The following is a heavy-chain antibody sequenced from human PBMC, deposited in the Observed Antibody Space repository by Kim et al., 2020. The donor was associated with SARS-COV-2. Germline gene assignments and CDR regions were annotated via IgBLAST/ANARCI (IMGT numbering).Heavy chain of an antibody. CDR3: AKEGRHWQLIVPEYFQH. Sequence: GGSLRLSCAASGFTFSSYAMSWVRQAPGKGLEWVSAISGSGGSTYYADSVKGRFTISRDNSKNTLYLQMNSLRAEDTDVYYCAKEGRHWQLIVPEYFQHWGQGTLVTVSS. J-gene: IGHJ1*01. CDR1: GFTFSSYA. D-gene: IGHD3-22*01. V-gene: IGHV3-23*01. CDR2: ISGSGGST.